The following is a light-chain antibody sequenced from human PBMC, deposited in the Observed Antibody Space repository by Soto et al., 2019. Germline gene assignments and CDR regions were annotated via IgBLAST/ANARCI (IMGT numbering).Light chain of an antibody. J-gene: IGLJ1*01. V-gene: IGLV2-14*01. CDR3: SSYTSSSTDV. CDR2: VVV. CDR1: SSDIGGYNY. Sequence: QSVLTQPASVSGSPGQSITISCTGTSSDIGGYNYVSWYQQHPGKAPKLMIYVVVNRPSGVSDRFSGSKSGNTASLTISGLQAEDEADYYCSSYTSSSTDVFGTGTKVTVL.